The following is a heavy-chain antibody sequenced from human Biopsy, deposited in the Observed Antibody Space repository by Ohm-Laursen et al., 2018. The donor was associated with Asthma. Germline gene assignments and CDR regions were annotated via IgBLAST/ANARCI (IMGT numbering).Heavy chain of an antibody. D-gene: IGHD3-22*01. Sequence: GTLSLTCAVSGGSIRNYYWSWIRQPPGQRLEFIGYIYTSGSTNYNPSLKSRVTISADTSMNQFSLTLSSVTAADTAVYYCAREVVSSGFYFDSWGQGTLVTVSS. CDR2: IYTSGST. V-gene: IGHV4-59*01. CDR1: GGSIRNYY. CDR3: AREVVSSGFYFDS. J-gene: IGHJ4*02.